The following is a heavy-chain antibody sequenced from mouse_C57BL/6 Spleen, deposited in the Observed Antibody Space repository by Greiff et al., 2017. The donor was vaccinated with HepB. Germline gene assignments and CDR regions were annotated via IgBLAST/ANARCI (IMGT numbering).Heavy chain of an antibody. CDR3: ARSLCITTVVATGYFDY. CDR2: IDPNSGGT. Sequence: QVQLQQPGAELVKPGASVKLSCKASGYTFTSYWMHWVKQRPGRGLEWIGRIDPNSGGTKYNEKFKSKATLTVDKPSSTAYMQLSSLTSEDSAVYYCARSLCITTVVATGYFDYWGQGTTLTVSS. J-gene: IGHJ2*01. D-gene: IGHD1-1*01. V-gene: IGHV1-72*01. CDR1: GYTFTSYW.